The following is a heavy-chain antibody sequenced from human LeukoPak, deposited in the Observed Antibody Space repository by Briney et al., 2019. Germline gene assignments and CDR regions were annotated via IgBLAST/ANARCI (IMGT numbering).Heavy chain of an antibody. CDR3: ARGSGYNYGFPDY. Sequence: GGSLRLSCAASGFTFSSYWMSWVRQAPGKGLEWVANIKQDGSEKYYVDSVKGRFTISRDNAKNSLYLQMNSLRAEDTAVYYCARGSGYNYGFPDYWGQGTLVTVSS. D-gene: IGHD5-18*01. CDR1: GFTFSSYW. J-gene: IGHJ4*02. V-gene: IGHV3-7*03. CDR2: IKQDGSEK.